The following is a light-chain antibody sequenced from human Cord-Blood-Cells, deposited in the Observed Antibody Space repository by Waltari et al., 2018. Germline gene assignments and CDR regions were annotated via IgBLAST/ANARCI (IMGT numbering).Light chain of an antibody. CDR1: SSDVGSYNL. CDR3: CSYAGSSTHVV. J-gene: IGLJ2*01. V-gene: IGLV2-23*01. CDR2: EGS. Sequence: QSALTQPASVSGSPGQSITISCTGTSSDVGSYNLVSWYQQHPGQAPKRMIYEGSKRPSGVSTRFSGSKSGDTASLTISGLQAEDEADYYCCSYAGSSTHVVFCGGTKLTVL.